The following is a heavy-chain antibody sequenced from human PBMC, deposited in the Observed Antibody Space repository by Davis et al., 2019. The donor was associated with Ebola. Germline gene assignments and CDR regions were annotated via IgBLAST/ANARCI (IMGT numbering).Heavy chain of an antibody. CDR2: IYAGDSDT. D-gene: IGHD5-24*01. CDR1: GYSFTSYW. V-gene: IGHV5-51*01. J-gene: IGHJ4*02. Sequence: GGSLRLSCKGSGYSFTSYWIAWVRQMPGKGLEWMGIIYAGDSDTRYSPSFQGQVTISADKSITTAYLQWSSLKASDTAMYYCARGTDGYNPGGYFDSWGQGTLVTVSS. CDR3: ARGTDGYNPGGYFDS.